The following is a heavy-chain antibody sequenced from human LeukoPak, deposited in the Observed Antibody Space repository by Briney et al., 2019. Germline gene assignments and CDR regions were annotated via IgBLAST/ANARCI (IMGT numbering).Heavy chain of an antibody. CDR3: ARGKSLSVIPPLAYYYTVWTS. D-gene: IGHD2/OR15-2a*01. Sequence: SSETLSLTCTVSGGSISSYYWSWIRQPPGKGLEWIGYIYYSGSTNYNPSLKSRVTISVYTSKNQFSLKLSSVTAADTAVYYCARGKSLSVIPPLAYYYTVWTSGAKGPRSPSP. V-gene: IGHV4-59*01. CDR2: IYYSGST. J-gene: IGHJ6*02. CDR1: GGSISSYY.